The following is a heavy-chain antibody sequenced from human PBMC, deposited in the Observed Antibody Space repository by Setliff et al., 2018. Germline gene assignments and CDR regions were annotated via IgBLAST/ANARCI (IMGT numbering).Heavy chain of an antibody. Sequence: SETLSLTCTVSNGSVSTTSHYWGWVRQPPGKGLEWIGSVYYSGYTYYSPSLESRVAISVDTSKNQFSLKVNSVTAADTAVYYCARVDFTMLQGVLGHWGQGTLVTVSS. V-gene: IGHV4-39*07. J-gene: IGHJ1*01. D-gene: IGHD3-10*01. CDR2: VYYSGYT. CDR1: NGSVSTTSHY. CDR3: ARVDFTMLQGVLGH.